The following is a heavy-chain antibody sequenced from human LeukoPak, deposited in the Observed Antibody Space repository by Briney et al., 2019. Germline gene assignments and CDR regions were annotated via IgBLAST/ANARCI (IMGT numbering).Heavy chain of an antibody. CDR1: GYTFTSYG. J-gene: IGHJ5*02. CDR3: ARGSEPVLRYFDWLPEYWFDP. V-gene: IGHV1-18*01. Sequence: ASVKVSCKASGYTFTSYGISWVRQAPGQGLEWMGWISAYNGNTNYAQKLQGRVTMTTDTSTSTAYMELRSLRSDDTAVYYCARGSEPVLRYFDWLPEYWFDPWGQGTLVTVSS. D-gene: IGHD3-9*01. CDR2: ISAYNGNT.